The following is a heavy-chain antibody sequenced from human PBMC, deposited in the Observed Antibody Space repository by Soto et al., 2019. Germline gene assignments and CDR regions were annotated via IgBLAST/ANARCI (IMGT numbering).Heavy chain of an antibody. V-gene: IGHV1-8*01. CDR1: GYTFTSYD. Sequence: QVQLVQSGAEVKKPGASVKVSCKASGYTFTSYDINWVRQATGQGLEWMGWMNPNSGNTGYAQKYQGRVTMTRKTSISTAYMELSSLRSEDTAAYYCAREPSERSSSWYWFDPWGQGTLVTVSS. CDR3: AREPSERSSSWYWFDP. D-gene: IGHD6-13*01. CDR2: MNPNSGNT. J-gene: IGHJ5*02.